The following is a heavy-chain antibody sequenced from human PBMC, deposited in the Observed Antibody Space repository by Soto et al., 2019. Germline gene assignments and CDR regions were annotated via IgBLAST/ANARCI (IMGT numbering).Heavy chain of an antibody. CDR3: AKDTYSRSWYF. CDR2: IDKSGGDT. D-gene: IGHD2-2*01. Sequence: EVQLLESGGDLVQPGGSLRLSCAASVFTFTNYLMTWVRQAPGRGLEWVSSIDKSGGDTYYADSVKGRFTICRDNAKNTLYLQMNGLRAEDTALYYCAKDTYSRSWYFWGQGTLVTVSS. J-gene: IGHJ4*02. CDR1: VFTFTNYL. V-gene: IGHV3-23*05.